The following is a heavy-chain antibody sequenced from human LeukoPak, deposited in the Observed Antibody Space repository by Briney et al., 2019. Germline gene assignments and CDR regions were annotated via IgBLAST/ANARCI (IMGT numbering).Heavy chain of an antibody. Sequence: SETLSLTCTVSGGSTINSYWTWIRQPPGKELEWIEYIYNSRSTNLNPSLKSRVTISLDTSKNQLSLKLSSVTAADTAVYYCAKLGYCSGDSCYSSWNFDLWGRGTLVTVSS. CDR3: AKLGYCSGDSCYSSWNFDL. J-gene: IGHJ2*01. D-gene: IGHD2-15*01. CDR2: IYNSRST. CDR1: GGSTINSY. V-gene: IGHV4-59*01.